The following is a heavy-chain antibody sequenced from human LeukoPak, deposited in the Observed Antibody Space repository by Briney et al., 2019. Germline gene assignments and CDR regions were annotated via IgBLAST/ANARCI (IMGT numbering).Heavy chain of an antibody. CDR1: GFTFSTYA. CDR2: ISGSGGST. D-gene: IGHD5-12*01. V-gene: IGHV3-23*01. J-gene: IGHJ6*02. Sequence: GGSLRLSCTASGFTFSTYAMAWVRQAPGKGLEWVSAISGSGGSTYYADSVKGRFTISRDNSKNTLYLQMNSLRAEDTAVYYCAKMGGYDSGYYYGMDVWGQGTTVTVSS. CDR3: AKMGGYDSGYYYGMDV.